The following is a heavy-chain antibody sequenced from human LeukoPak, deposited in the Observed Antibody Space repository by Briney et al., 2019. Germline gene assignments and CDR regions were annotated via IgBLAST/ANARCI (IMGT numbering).Heavy chain of an antibody. CDR1: GFTFSTYS. J-gene: IGHJ4*02. CDR2: ISSSSSYI. Sequence: GGSLRLSCAASGFTFSTYSMPWVRQAPGKGLEWVSSISSSSSYIYYADSVKGRFTISRGNSKNTLYLQMNSLRAEDTAVYYCAKGSPGEGFDYWGQGTLVTVSS. D-gene: IGHD1-26*01. V-gene: IGHV3-21*04. CDR3: AKGSPGEGFDY.